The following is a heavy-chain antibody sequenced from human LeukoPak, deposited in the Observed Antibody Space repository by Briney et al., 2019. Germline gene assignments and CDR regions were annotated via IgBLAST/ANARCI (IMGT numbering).Heavy chain of an antibody. D-gene: IGHD3-9*01. CDR1: GFTFSNYA. CDR2: ITGSGGNT. CDR3: AKWGDYDVLTGYYVSDY. Sequence: GGSPRLSCAASGFTFSNYAMSWVRQAPGKGLEWVSAITGSGGNTYYADSVKGRFTISRDNSKNTVFLQMNSLRAEDTAVYYCAKWGDYDVLTGYYVSDYWGQGTLVTVSS. V-gene: IGHV3-23*01. J-gene: IGHJ4*02.